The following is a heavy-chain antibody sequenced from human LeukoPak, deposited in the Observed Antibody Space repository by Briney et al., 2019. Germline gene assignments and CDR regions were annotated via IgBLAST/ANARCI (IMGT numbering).Heavy chain of an antibody. V-gene: IGHV4-59*01. Sequence: PSETLSLTCAVSGDSISSYYWSWIRQPPGKRLEWIGYIYYSGSTNYNPSLNSPVTISIDTSKNQFSLKLSSVTAADTAVYHCARGGSTSWWEAFDIWGQGTMVTVSS. CDR3: ARGGSTSWWEAFDI. CDR2: IYYSGST. CDR1: GDSISSYY. J-gene: IGHJ3*02. D-gene: IGHD6-13*01.